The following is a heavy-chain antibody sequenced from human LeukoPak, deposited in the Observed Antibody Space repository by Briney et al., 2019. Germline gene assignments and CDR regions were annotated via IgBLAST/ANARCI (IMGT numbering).Heavy chain of an antibody. J-gene: IGHJ4*02. D-gene: IGHD2-21*02. V-gene: IGHV4-38-2*02. CDR1: GYSISSGYY. CDR3: ASICGGDCHMG. CDR2: IYHSGST. Sequence: SETLSLTCTVSGYSISSGYYWGWIRQPPGKGLEWIGSIYHSGSTYYNPSLKSRVTISVDTSKNQFSLKLSSVTAADTAVYYCASICGGDCHMGWGQGTLVTVSS.